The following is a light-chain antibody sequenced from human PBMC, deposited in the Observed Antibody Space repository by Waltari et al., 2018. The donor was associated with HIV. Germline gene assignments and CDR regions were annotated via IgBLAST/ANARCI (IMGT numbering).Light chain of an antibody. CDR2: EVS. J-gene: IGLJ2*01. Sequence: QSALTQPASVSGSPGQSITISCTGTSSDVGRYNLVSWYQQHPVKAPKLMIYEVSKRPSWVSSRFSGSKSGNPASLTISGLQAEDEADYSCCSYAGSSTSVFGGWTKLTVL. CDR1: SSDVGRYNL. CDR3: CSYAGSSTSV. V-gene: IGLV2-23*02.